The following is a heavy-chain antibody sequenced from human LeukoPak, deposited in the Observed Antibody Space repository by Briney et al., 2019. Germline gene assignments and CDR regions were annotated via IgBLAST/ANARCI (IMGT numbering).Heavy chain of an antibody. CDR2: INHSGST. CDR1: GGSFSGYY. Sequence: SETLSLTCAVYGGSFSGYYWSWIRQPPGKGLEWIGEINHSGSTNYNPSLKSRVTISVDTSKNQFSLKLSSVTAADTAVYYCARGPGYSSGWFDYWGQGTLVTVSS. V-gene: IGHV4-34*01. D-gene: IGHD6-19*01. J-gene: IGHJ4*02. CDR3: ARGPGYSSGWFDY.